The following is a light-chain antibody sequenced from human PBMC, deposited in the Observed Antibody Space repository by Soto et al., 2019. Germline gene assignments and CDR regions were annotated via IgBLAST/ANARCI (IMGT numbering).Light chain of an antibody. V-gene: IGLV2-14*01. Sequence: HSVLTQPASVSGSPGQSITISCTGTSSDVGGYNYVSWYQQHPGKAPKLMIYEVTNRPSGLSNRFSGSKSGNTASLTISGLQAEDEADYYCSSFTSSSTLLFGGGTKLTVL. CDR1: SSDVGGYNY. CDR2: EVT. CDR3: SSFTSSSTLL. J-gene: IGLJ2*01.